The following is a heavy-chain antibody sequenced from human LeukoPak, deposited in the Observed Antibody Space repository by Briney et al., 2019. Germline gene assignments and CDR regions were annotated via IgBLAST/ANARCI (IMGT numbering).Heavy chain of an antibody. Sequence: SETLSLTCTVSGGSVSSGSYYWSWIRQPPGKGLEWIGYIYYSGSTNYNPSLKSRVTISVDTSKNQFSLKLSSVTAADTAVYYCARGGKAAVRFDLWGRGTLVTVSS. CDR2: IYYSGST. CDR3: ARGGKAAVRFDL. CDR1: GGSVSSGSYY. J-gene: IGHJ2*01. V-gene: IGHV4-61*01. D-gene: IGHD2-15*01.